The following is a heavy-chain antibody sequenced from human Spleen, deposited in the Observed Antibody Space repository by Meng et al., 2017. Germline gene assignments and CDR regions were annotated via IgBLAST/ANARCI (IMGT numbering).Heavy chain of an antibody. CDR2: IGHSGFT. CDR3: VRGPYSKSLVFDY. J-gene: IGHJ4*02. D-gene: IGHD4-11*01. CDR1: GGSISTSGYY. V-gene: IGHV4-39*01. Sequence: QPQLQESGPGLVKPSEALSLTCSVSGGSISTSGYYWGWIRQPPGKGLEWIGSIGHSGFTYYTPSLKSRVTVSIDTSRNQFSLWLTSVTAADTAVYYCVRGPYSKSLVFDYWGQGVLVTVSS.